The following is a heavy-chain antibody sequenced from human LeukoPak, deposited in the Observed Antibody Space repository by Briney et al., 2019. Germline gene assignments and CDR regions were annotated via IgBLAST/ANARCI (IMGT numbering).Heavy chain of an antibody. V-gene: IGHV4-34*01. CDR3: ARGPRWVRNWFDP. Sequence: SETLSLTCAVYGGSFSGYYWSWIRQPPGKGLEWIGEINHSGSTNYNPSLKSRVTISVDTSKNQFSLRLSSVTAADTAVYYCARGPRWVRNWFDPWGQGTLVTVSS. D-gene: IGHD4-23*01. CDR2: INHSGST. CDR1: GGSFSGYY. J-gene: IGHJ5*02.